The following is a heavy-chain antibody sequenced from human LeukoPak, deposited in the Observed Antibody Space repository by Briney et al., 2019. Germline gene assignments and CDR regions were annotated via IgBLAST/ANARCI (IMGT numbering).Heavy chain of an antibody. CDR3: ARVVTPRYCSTPSCYWKGWFDP. V-gene: IGHV1-69*13. Sequence: GASVKVSCKASGGTFSRYAMSWVRQAPGQGLECMGGIIPIFGTASFAQKFQGRVTITADESTGTAYMELSSLRSEDTAVYYCARVVTPRYCSTPSCYWKGWFDPWGQGTLVTVSS. CDR1: GGTFSRYA. CDR2: IIPIFGTA. J-gene: IGHJ5*02. D-gene: IGHD2-2*01.